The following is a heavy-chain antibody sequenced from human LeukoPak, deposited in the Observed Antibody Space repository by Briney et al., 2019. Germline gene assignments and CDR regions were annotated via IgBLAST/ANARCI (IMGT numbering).Heavy chain of an antibody. CDR3: ARGPGPYSSGWKY. CDR2: IYYSGST. D-gene: IGHD6-19*01. Sequence: PSETLSLTCTVSGGSISSSSYYWGWIRQPPGKGLEWIGSIYYSGSTYYNPSLKSRVTISVDTSKNQFSLKLSSVTAADTAVYYCARGPGPYSSGWKYWGQGTLVTVSS. J-gene: IGHJ4*02. CDR1: GGSISSSSYY. V-gene: IGHV4-39*01.